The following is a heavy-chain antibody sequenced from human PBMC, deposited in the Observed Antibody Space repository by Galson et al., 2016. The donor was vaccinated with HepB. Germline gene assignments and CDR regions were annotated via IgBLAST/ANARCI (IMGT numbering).Heavy chain of an antibody. V-gene: IGHV3-33*01. Sequence: SLRLSCAASEFTFSTYGMHWVRQAPGKGLEWVALIWHDESNKYYADSVKGRFTISRDNPKNTLYLQMNSLKVEDTAVYYCAREMHVAAAAALDFWGRGTLVTVSS. CDR1: EFTFSTYG. CDR2: IWHDESNK. J-gene: IGHJ4*02. D-gene: IGHD6-13*01. CDR3: AREMHVAAAAALDF.